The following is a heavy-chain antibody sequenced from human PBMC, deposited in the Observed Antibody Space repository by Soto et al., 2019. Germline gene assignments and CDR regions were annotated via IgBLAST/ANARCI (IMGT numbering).Heavy chain of an antibody. J-gene: IGHJ3*01. CDR1: GGSISSGNHF. D-gene: IGHD2-15*01. CDR2: LFYSGTA. V-gene: IGHV4-30-4*01. Sequence: QVQLQEAGPGLVKPSQTLSLTCIVSGGSISSGNHFWSWIRQPPVKGLEWIGYLFYSGTAHYNSSLKSRVTISIDTSQNPFSLNLSSVTAADTAMYDCAREVLTPVHQGADDAFDLWGQGTMVTVAS. CDR3: AREVLTPVHQGADDAFDL.